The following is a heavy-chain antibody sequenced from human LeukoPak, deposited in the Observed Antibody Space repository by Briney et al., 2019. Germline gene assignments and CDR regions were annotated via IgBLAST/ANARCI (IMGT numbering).Heavy chain of an antibody. J-gene: IGHJ4*02. CDR2: IYHSGST. CDR1: GGSISSYY. CDR3: ARGSFGVVNTFDY. Sequence: SETLSLTCTVSGGSISSYYWSWIRQPPGKGLEWIGYIYHSGSTYYNPSLKSRVTISVDRSKNQFSLKLSSVTAADTAVYYCARGSFGVVNTFDYWGQGTLVTVSS. V-gene: IGHV4-59*12. D-gene: IGHD3-3*01.